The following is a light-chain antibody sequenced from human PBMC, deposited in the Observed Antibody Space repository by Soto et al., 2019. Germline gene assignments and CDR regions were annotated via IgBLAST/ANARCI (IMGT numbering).Light chain of an antibody. Sequence: DIQMTQSPSSLSASVGDRVTVTCQASQDISNDLNWYQQKPGKAPKLLIYAASNLETGVPSRFSGSGSGTDFTFTISSLQPEDLATDYCQQYDDLPYTFGQGTKLDIK. V-gene: IGKV1-33*01. CDR2: AAS. J-gene: IGKJ2*01. CDR3: QQYDDLPYT. CDR1: QDISND.